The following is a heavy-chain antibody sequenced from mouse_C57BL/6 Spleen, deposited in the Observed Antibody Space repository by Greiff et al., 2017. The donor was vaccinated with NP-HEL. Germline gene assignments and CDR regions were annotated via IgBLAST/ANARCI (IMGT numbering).Heavy chain of an antibody. CDR3: ARVVLYDYDSWFAY. J-gene: IGHJ3*01. CDR2: IYWDDDK. V-gene: IGHV8-12*01. D-gene: IGHD2-4*01. Sequence: QVTLKVCGPGLLQSSQTLSLTCSFSGFSLSTSGMGVSWIRQPSGKGLEWLAHIYWDDDKRNNPSLKSRLTISKDTSRNQVFLKITSVDTADTATYYCARVVLYDYDSWFAYWGQGTLVTVSA. CDR1: GFSLSTSGMG.